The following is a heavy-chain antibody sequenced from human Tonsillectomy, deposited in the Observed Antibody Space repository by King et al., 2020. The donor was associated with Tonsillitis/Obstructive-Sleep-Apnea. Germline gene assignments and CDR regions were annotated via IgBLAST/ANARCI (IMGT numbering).Heavy chain of an antibody. CDR3: AGRNQCDY. CDR2: IKSKTDGGTT. J-gene: IGHJ4*02. Sequence: VQLVESGGGLLKPGGSLRLSCVVSGFTFSNAWMSWVRQAPGKGLEWVGRIKSKTDGGTTDYAAPVKGRFTISRDDSKNTLYLQMNSLKTEDTAMYYCAGRNQCDYWGQGTLVTVSS. CDR1: GFTFSNAW. D-gene: IGHD1-14*01. V-gene: IGHV3-15*01.